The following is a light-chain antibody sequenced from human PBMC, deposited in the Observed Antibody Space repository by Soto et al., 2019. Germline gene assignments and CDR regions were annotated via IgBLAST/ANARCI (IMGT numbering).Light chain of an antibody. V-gene: IGKV3-20*01. J-gene: IGKJ1*01. CDR2: GAS. Sequence: EIVLTQSPGTLSLSPGERATLSCRASQSVSSSYLAWYQQKPGQAPRLLIYGASSRATGIPDRFSGSGSGTDFTLTISRLEPEGFAVYYCQQYCSSPRTFGQGTKVDIK. CDR3: QQYCSSPRT. CDR1: QSVSSSY.